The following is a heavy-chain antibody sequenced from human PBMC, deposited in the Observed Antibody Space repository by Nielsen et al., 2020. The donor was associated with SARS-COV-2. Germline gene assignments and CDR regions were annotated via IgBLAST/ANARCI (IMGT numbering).Heavy chain of an antibody. D-gene: IGHD2-15*01. V-gene: IGHV1-69*13. CDR3: ATSGGRRGAFDV. J-gene: IGHJ3*01. Sequence: SVQVSCKASGGTFYSYVINWVRQAPRQGLEWMGGIMPMFDTANYEQKFQGRVTLTADEATRTVNMELRSLRSEDAAVYYCATSGGRRGAFDVWGQGTTVTVSS. CDR1: GGTFYSYV. CDR2: IMPMFDTA.